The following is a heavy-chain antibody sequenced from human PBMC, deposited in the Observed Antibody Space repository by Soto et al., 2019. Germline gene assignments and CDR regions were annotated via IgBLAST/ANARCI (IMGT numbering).Heavy chain of an antibody. CDR2: IYYSGST. V-gene: IGHV4-59*01. CDR3: ARSHRGAFDI. CDR1: GGSISSYY. J-gene: IGHJ3*02. Sequence: QVQLQESGPGLVKPSETLSLTCTVSGGSISSYYWSWIRQPPGKGLEWIGYIYYSGSTNYNPSLKSRVTTSVDTSKNQFSLKLSSVTAADTAVYYCARSHRGAFDIWGQGTMVTVSS.